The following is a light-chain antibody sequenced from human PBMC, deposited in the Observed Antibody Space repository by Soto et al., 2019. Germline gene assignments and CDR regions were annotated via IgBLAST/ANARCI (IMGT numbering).Light chain of an antibody. CDR3: AAWDDSLRGVV. CDR1: SSNIGSNY. CDR2: RNN. V-gene: IGLV1-47*01. Sequence: QSVVTQPPSASETPGQRVTISCSGSSSNIGSNYVYWYQQLPGTAPKLLIYRNNQRPSGVPDRFSGSTSGTSASLAISGLRAEDEAAYYCAAWDDSLRGVVFGGGTKLTVL. J-gene: IGLJ3*02.